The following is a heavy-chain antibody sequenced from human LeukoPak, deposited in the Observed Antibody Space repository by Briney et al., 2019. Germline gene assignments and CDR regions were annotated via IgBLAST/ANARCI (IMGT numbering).Heavy chain of an antibody. CDR1: GFTFSSYA. CDR3: AKEGARTSGYFDY. D-gene: IGHD3-10*01. Sequence: PGASLRLSCAASGFTFSSYAMSWVRKPPGKGLEWVSAISVSGGGTYYANSVKGRFTISRDNSKNTLYLQMNSLRAEDTAVYYCAKEGARTSGYFDYWGQGTLVSVSS. V-gene: IGHV3-23*01. CDR2: ISVSGGGT. J-gene: IGHJ4*02.